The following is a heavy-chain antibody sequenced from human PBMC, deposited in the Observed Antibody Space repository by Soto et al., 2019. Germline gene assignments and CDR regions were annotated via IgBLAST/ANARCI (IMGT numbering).Heavy chain of an antibody. V-gene: IGHV3-30-3*01. D-gene: IGHD3-16*01. CDR2: ISYDGSNK. Sequence: SLRLSCAASGFTFSSYAMHWVRQAPGKGLEWVAVISYDGSNKYYADSVKGRFTISRDNSKNTLYLQMNSLRAEDTAVYYCARASGGSWDYWGQGTLVTVSS. CDR1: GFTFSSYA. J-gene: IGHJ4*02. CDR3: ARASGGSWDY.